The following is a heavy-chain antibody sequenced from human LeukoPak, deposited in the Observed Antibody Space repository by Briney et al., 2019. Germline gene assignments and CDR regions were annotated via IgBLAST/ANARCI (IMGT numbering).Heavy chain of an antibody. CDR1: GFTFNNYW. CDR3: ARDPPRRYCSSTSCYVGYYYYGMDV. V-gene: IGHV3-7*01. Sequence: GGSLRLSCAASGFTFNNYWMSWVRQAPGKGLEWVANIKEDGSEIYYVDSVKGRFTISRDNAKNSLYLQMNSLRAEDTAVYYCARDPPRRYCSSTSCYVGYYYYGMDVWGQGTTVTVSS. CDR2: IKEDGSEI. J-gene: IGHJ6*02. D-gene: IGHD2-2*01.